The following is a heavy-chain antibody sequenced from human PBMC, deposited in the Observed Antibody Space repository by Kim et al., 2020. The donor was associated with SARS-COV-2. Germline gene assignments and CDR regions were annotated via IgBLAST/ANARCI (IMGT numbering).Heavy chain of an antibody. D-gene: IGHD3-3*01. J-gene: IGHJ4*02. CDR1: GFTFSDRW. Sequence: GGSLRLSCEASGFTFSDRWMHWVRQAPGKGLEWVGNIREDGGESSYVDSVKGRFKISRDNAKNSLFLEMNSPTAEDSGVYFCATELLEGFDYWGRGTLVSVSS. CDR2: IREDGGES. CDR3: ATELLEGFDY. V-gene: IGHV3-7*01.